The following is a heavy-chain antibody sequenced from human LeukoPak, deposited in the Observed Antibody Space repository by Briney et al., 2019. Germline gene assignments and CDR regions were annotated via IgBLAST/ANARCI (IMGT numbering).Heavy chain of an antibody. V-gene: IGHV1-46*01. CDR2: INPSGGST. Sequence: ASVKVSCKASGYTFTSYYMHWVRQAPGQGLEWMGIINPSGGSTSYAQKFQGRVTMTRDTTTSTVYMELSSLRSEDTAVYYCARRMRAAAGRDAFDIWGQGTMVTVSS. J-gene: IGHJ3*02. CDR1: GYTFTSYY. D-gene: IGHD6-13*01. CDR3: ARRMRAAAGRDAFDI.